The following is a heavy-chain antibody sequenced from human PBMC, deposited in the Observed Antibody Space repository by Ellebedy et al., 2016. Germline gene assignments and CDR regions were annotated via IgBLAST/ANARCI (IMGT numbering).Heavy chain of an antibody. V-gene: IGHV3-7*01. D-gene: IGHD6-19*01. Sequence: GGSLRLSCAASGFTFSDYWMSWVRQAPGKGLEWVADIKGDGSENSYVDSVKGRFTISRDNAKNSRYLQMNSLNTEDTAVYYCASRAIAVTGTDPPRDYYYAMDVWGQGTTVTVSS. CDR3: ASRAIAVTGTDPPRDYYYAMDV. J-gene: IGHJ6*02. CDR1: GFTFSDYW. CDR2: IKGDGSEN.